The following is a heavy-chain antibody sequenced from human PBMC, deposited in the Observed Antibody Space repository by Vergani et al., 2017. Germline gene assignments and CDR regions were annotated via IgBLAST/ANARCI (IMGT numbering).Heavy chain of an antibody. CDR1: GFTFSSYA. J-gene: IGHJ4*02. D-gene: IGHD6-13*01. Sequence: EVQLLESGGGLVQPGGSLRLSCAASGFTFSSYAMSWVRQAPGKGLEWVSAISGSGGSTYYADSVKGRFTISRDNSKNTLYLQMNSLRAEDTAVYYCAKVRPLYSSSWYDLDDWGQGTLVTVSS. CDR3: AKVRPLYSSSWYDLDD. V-gene: IGHV3-23*01. CDR2: ISGSGGST.